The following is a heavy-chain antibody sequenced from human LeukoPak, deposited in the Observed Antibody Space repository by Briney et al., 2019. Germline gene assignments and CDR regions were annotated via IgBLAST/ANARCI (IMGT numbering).Heavy chain of an antibody. D-gene: IGHD2-2*01. CDR2: INPIFGTA. CDR3: AAQGHCSSTSCESYFDY. CDR1: GGTFSSYA. V-gene: IGHV1-69*05. Sequence: SVKVSCKASGGTFSSYAISWVRQAPGQGLEWMGGINPIFGTANYAQKFQGRVTITTDESTSTAYMELSSLRSEDTAVYYCAAQGHCSSTSCESYFDYWGQGTLVTVSS. J-gene: IGHJ4*02.